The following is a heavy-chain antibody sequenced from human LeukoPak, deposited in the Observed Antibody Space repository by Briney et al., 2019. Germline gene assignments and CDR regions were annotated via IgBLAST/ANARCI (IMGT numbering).Heavy chain of an antibody. CDR2: ISNDGSNK. CDR1: GFXFSSYD. Sequence: GGSLRLSCAASGFXFSSYDMHWVRQAPGKGLEWVAVISNDGSNKDYADSVKGRFTISRDNSKNTLYVQMNSLRAEDTAVYYCAKDREGLSSGYDLEYFDYWGQGTLVTVSS. D-gene: IGHD5-12*01. V-gene: IGHV3-30*18. CDR3: AKDREGLSSGYDLEYFDY. J-gene: IGHJ4*02.